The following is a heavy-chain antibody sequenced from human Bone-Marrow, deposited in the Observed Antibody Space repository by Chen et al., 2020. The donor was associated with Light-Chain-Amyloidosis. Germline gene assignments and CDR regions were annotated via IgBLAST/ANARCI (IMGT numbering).Heavy chain of an antibody. CDR3: ARRRDGYNFDY. Sequence: EVQLEQSGPDVQKPGESLKISCKGSGYTFPNYWIGWVRQTPGKGLEWMGVIYPDDSDARYSPSFEGQVTISADKSITTAYLQWRSLKASDTAMYYCARRRDGYNFDYWGQGTLVTVSS. J-gene: IGHJ4*02. V-gene: IGHV5-51*01. CDR2: IYPDDSDA. D-gene: IGHD5-12*01. CDR1: GYTFPNYW.